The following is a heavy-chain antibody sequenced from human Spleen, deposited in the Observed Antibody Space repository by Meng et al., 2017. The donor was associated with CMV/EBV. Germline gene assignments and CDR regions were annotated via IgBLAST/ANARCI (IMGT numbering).Heavy chain of an antibody. D-gene: IGHD2-2*01. CDR2: ISGSGGST. J-gene: IGHJ4*02. V-gene: IGHV3-23*01. CDR1: GFTFSNYG. CDR3: AKGIGCSSTSCYPFDY. Sequence: GESLKISCAASGFTFSNYGMHWVRQAPGKGLEWVSAISGSGGSTYYADSVKGRFTISRDNSKNTLYLQMNSLRAEDTAVYYCAKGIGCSSTSCYPFDYWGQGTLVTVSS.